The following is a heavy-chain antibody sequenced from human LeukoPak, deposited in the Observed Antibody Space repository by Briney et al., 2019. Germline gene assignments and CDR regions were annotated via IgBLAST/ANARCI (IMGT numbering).Heavy chain of an antibody. J-gene: IGHJ4*02. D-gene: IGHD6-13*01. V-gene: IGHV3-23*01. CDR3: AKDSASYSSSPFDY. CDR2: ISGSGGST. CDR1: GFTFSSYA. Sequence: GGSLRLSCAASGFTFSSYAMSWVRQAPGKGLEWVSAISGSGGSTYYAGSVKGRFTISRDNSKNTLYLQMNSLRAEDTAVYYCAKDSASYSSSPFDYWGQGTLVTVSS.